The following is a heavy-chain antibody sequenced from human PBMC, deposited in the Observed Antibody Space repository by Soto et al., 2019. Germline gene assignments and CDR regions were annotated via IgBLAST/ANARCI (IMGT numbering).Heavy chain of an antibody. CDR1: GASVSSSHW. J-gene: IGHJ4*02. Sequence: QVHLQESGPGLVKPSGTLSLTCGVSGASVSSSHWWTWVRQPPGKGLEWIGEIYHVGFTSYNPSLKSRVIMSMDQSRKQFCLKMSSVTAAGTAVCYCARVRPHTSTRPAAVLYYLDYWGQGSLVTVSS. V-gene: IGHV4-4*02. D-gene: IGHD2-2*01. CDR3: ARVRPHTSTRPAAVLYYLDY. CDR2: IYHVGFT.